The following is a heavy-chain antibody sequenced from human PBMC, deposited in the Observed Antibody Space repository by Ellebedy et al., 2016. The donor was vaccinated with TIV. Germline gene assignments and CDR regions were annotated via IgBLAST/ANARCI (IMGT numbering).Heavy chain of an antibody. J-gene: IGHJ4*02. CDR2: ISAYNGNT. D-gene: IGHD3-22*01. V-gene: IGHV1-18*01. CDR1: GYTFTSYG. CDR3: ARDYYDSSGYPARDDY. Sequence: AASVKVSCKASGYTFTSYGISWVRQAPGQGLEWMGWISAYNGNTNYAQKLQGRVTMTTDTSTSTAYMELSSLRSEDTAVYYCARDYYDSSGYPARDDYWGQGTLVTVSS.